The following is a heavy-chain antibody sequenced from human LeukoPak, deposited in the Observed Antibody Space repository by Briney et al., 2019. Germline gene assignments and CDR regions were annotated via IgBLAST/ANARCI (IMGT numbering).Heavy chain of an antibody. CDR1: GGSISSYY. CDR3: ARGMQQLYHFDS. D-gene: IGHD6-13*01. V-gene: IGHV4-59*01. CDR2: IYYSGST. J-gene: IGHJ4*02. Sequence: SEALSLTCTVSGGSISSYYWSWIRQHPGKGLEWIGYIYYSGSTNYNPSLKSRVTISVDTSKNQFSLNLSSVTAADTAVYYCARGMQQLYHFDSWGRGTLVTVSS.